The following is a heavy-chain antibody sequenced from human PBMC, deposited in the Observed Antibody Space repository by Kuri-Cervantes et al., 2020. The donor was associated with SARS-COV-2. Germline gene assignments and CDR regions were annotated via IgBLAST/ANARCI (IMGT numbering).Heavy chain of an antibody. V-gene: IGHV4-59*01. Sequence: ESLKISCTVSGGSISSYYWSWIRQPPGKGLEWIGYIYYSGSTNYNPSLKSRVTISVDTSKNQFSLKLNSVTAADTAVYYCARITIFGVVISGAFDIWGQGTMVTVSS. CDR2: IYYSGST. D-gene: IGHD3-3*01. CDR3: ARITIFGVVISGAFDI. J-gene: IGHJ3*02. CDR1: GGSISSYY.